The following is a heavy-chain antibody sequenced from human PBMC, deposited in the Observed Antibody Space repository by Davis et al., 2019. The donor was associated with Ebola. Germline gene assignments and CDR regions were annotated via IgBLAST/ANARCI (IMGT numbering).Heavy chain of an antibody. Sequence: PSETLSLTCTVSGGSISSYYWSWIRQPPGKGLEWIGYIYYSGSTNYNPSLKSRVTISVDTSKNQFSLKLSSVTAADTAVYYCAGSDTAPSRDYWGQGTLVTVSS. J-gene: IGHJ4*02. D-gene: IGHD5-18*01. CDR3: AGSDTAPSRDY. CDR1: GGSISSYY. CDR2: IYYSGST. V-gene: IGHV4-59*12.